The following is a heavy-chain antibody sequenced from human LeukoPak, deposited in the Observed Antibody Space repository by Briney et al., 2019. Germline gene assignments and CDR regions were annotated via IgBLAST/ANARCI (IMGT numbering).Heavy chain of an antibody. CDR3: AKDLGALEFDP. V-gene: IGHV3-21*01. CDR2: ISSSSSYI. CDR1: GFTFSSYS. D-gene: IGHD3-16*01. Sequence: GGSLRLSCAASGFTFSSYSMNWVRQAPGKGLEWVSSISSSSSYIYYADSVKGRFTISRDNAKNSLHLQMNSLRVEDTAVYYCAKDLGALEFDPWGQGTLVTVSS. J-gene: IGHJ5*02.